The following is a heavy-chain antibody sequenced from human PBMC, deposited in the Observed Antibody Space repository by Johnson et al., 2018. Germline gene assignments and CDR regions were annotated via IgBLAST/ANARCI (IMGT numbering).Heavy chain of an antibody. CDR3: ARGYYDTGGYYYGDAFDI. J-gene: IGHJ3*02. Sequence: QVQLVQSGGGVVQPGRSLRLSCAASGFTFSNYGLHWVRQAPGKGLEWVAVISYAGSNKYYADSVKGRLTISRDNSEKMLYLQMNSLRAEDTAVYYCARGYYDTGGYYYGDAFDIWGQVTMVTVSS. D-gene: IGHD3-22*01. V-gene: IGHV3-30*03. CDR2: ISYAGSNK. CDR1: GFTFSNYG.